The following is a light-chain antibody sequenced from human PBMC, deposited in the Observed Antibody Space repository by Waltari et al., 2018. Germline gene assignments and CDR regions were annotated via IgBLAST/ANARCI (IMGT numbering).Light chain of an antibody. J-gene: IGKJ1*01. CDR2: ETS. CDR1: QSVRKY. CDR3: LKYDSLPSR. V-gene: IGKV3-20*01. Sequence: EIVLTQSPGTLSLSPGERATLSWRASQSVRKYLDWYQQKPGQAPRLLIYETSIRATGIPNRFGGSGFGTDFSLPISSLDPEDFAVYLGLKYDSLPSRFGQGTRVE.